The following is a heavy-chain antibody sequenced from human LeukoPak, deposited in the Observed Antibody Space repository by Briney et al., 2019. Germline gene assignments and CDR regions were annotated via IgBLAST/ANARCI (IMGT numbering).Heavy chain of an antibody. J-gene: IGHJ4*02. V-gene: IGHV4-38-2*02. CDR3: ASLISVSNLYYFDY. CDR1: GYSISSGYY. Sequence: SETLSLTCTVSGYSISSGYYWGWIRQPPGKGLEWIGTIYFRGSTYYNPSVKSRVTISVDTSKNQFSLNLNSVTAADTAVYYCASLISVSNLYYFDYWGQGTLVTVSS. CDR2: IYFRGST. D-gene: IGHD3-16*01.